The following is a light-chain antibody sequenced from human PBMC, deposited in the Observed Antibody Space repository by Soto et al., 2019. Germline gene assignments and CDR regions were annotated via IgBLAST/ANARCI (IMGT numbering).Light chain of an antibody. CDR2: WAS. J-gene: IGKJ2*01. V-gene: IGKV4-1*01. CDR1: QSVLYSSNHKNY. Sequence: DIVMTQSPDSLAVSLGERATINCKSSQSVLYSSNHKNYLAWYQQKPGQPPKLLIYWASTRESGVPDRFSGSGSGTVFTLSISSLQAEDVAIYYCQQYYSSPQTFGQGTKLEIK. CDR3: QQYYSSPQT.